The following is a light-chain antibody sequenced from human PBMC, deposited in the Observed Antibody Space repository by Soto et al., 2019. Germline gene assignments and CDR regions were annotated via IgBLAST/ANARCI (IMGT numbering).Light chain of an antibody. Sequence: SYELTQPPSVSVSPGQTASITCSGDKLGHKYACWYQQKPGQSPVLVIYQDTKRPSGIPERFSGSNSGNTATLTISGTQAMDEADYYCQACDSSTVVFGGGTKLTVL. J-gene: IGLJ3*02. CDR1: KLGHKY. CDR3: QACDSSTVV. CDR2: QDT. V-gene: IGLV3-1*01.